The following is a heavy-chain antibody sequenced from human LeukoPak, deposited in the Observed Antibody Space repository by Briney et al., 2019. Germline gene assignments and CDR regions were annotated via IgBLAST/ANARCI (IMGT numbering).Heavy chain of an antibody. V-gene: IGHV1-2*06. D-gene: IGHD6-13*01. J-gene: IGHJ4*02. CDR1: GYTFTGYY. Sequence: GASVKVSCKASGYTFTGYYMHWVRQAPGQGLEWMGRINTNSGRTNYAQKFQGRVTMTRDTSISTAYMELSRLRSDDTAVYYCARDFGHSSSWYDGDYWGQGTLVTVSS. CDR2: INTNSGRT. CDR3: ARDFGHSSSWYDGDY.